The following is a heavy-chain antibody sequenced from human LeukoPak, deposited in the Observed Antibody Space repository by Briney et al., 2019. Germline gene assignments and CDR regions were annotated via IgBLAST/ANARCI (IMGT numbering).Heavy chain of an antibody. Sequence: ASVKVSCKASGGTFSSYAISWVRQGPGQGLEWMGRIIPIFGTANYAQKFQGRVTITTDESTSTAYMELSSLRSEDTAVYYCARGLLIRYAFDIWGQGTMVTVSS. D-gene: IGHD3-9*01. J-gene: IGHJ3*02. CDR2: IIPIFGTA. CDR1: GGTFSSYA. CDR3: ARGLLIRYAFDI. V-gene: IGHV1-69*05.